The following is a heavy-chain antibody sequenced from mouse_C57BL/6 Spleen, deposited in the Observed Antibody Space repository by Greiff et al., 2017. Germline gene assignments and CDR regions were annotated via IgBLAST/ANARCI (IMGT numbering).Heavy chain of an antibody. CDR1: GYTFTSYW. CDR2: IYPGSGST. Sequence: QVHVKQSGAELVKPGASVKMSCKASGYTFTSYWITWVKQRPGQGLEWIGDIYPGSGSTNYNEKFKSKATLTVDTSSSTAYMQLSSLTSEDSAVYYCARSGEFSYAMDYWGQGTSVTVSS. CDR3: ARSGEFSYAMDY. J-gene: IGHJ4*01. V-gene: IGHV1-55*01.